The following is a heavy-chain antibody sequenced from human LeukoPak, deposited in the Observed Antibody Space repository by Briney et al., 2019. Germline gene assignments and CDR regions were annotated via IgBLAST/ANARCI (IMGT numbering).Heavy chain of an antibody. Sequence: ASVKVSCKASGYTFTSYYMHWVRQAPGQGLEWMGWINPNSGGTNYAQKFQGRVTMTRDTSISTAYMELSRLRSDDTAVYYCAREAEVPAEQSFDYWGQGTLVTVSA. V-gene: IGHV1-2*02. CDR1: GYTFTSYY. CDR2: INPNSGGT. CDR3: AREAEVPAEQSFDY. D-gene: IGHD1/OR15-1a*01. J-gene: IGHJ4*02.